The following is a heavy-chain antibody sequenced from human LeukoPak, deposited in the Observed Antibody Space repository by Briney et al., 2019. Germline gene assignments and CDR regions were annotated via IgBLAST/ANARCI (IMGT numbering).Heavy chain of an antibody. V-gene: IGHV3-23*01. CDR2: ISGSGGST. CDR3: TLCGVVNVRYYYYMDV. Sequence: GGSLRLSXAASGFTFSSYAMSWVRQAPGKGLEWVSAISGSGGSTYYADSVKGRFNISRGNSKNKLYLQMKSLRAEDTAVYYCTLCGVVNVRYYYYMDVWGKRTTVTVSS. J-gene: IGHJ6*03. D-gene: IGHD3-3*01. CDR1: GFTFSSYA.